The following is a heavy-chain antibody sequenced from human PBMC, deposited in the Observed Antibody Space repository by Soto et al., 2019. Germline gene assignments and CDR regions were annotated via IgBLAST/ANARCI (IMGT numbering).Heavy chain of an antibody. V-gene: IGHV4-31*03. J-gene: IGHJ3*02. Sequence: SETLSLTCTVSGGSISSGGYYWSWIRQHPGKGLEWIGYIYYSGSTYYNPSLKSRVTISVDTSKNQFSLKLSSVTAADTAVYYCARGPRFLEDFDIWGQGTMVTVSS. D-gene: IGHD3-3*01. CDR3: ARGPRFLEDFDI. CDR2: IYYSGST. CDR1: GGSISSGGYY.